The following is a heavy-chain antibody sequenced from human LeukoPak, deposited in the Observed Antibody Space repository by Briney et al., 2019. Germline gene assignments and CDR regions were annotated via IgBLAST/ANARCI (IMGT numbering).Heavy chain of an antibody. V-gene: IGHV1-18*01. Sequence: ASVKVSCKASGYTFSSYGISWVRQAPGQGLEWMGWISDYNGDTSYAQNLQGRVTMTTDTSTSTAYMELRSLRSDDTAVYYCARRAAITMIYGMDVWGQGTTVTVSS. D-gene: IGHD3-22*01. CDR2: ISDYNGDT. J-gene: IGHJ6*02. CDR3: ARRAAITMIYGMDV. CDR1: GYTFSSYG.